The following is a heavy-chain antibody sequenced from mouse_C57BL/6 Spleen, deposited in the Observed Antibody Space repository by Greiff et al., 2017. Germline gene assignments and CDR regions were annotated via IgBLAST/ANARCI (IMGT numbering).Heavy chain of an antibody. V-gene: IGHV1-82*01. CDR2: IYPGDGDT. J-gene: IGHJ2*01. CDR3: ARSPTGKDFDY. D-gene: IGHD4-1*02. CDR1: GYAFSSSW. Sequence: VKLVESGPELVKPGASVKISCKASGYAFSSSWMNWVKQRPGKGLEWIGRIYPGDGDTNYNGKFKGKATLTADKSSSTAYMQLSSLTSEDSAVYFCARSPTGKDFDYWGQGTTLTVSS.